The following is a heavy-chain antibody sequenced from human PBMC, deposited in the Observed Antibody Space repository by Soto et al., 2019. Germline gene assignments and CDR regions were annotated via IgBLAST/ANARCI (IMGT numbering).Heavy chain of an antibody. D-gene: IGHD6-19*01. CDR2: IYYSGST. J-gene: IGHJ4*02. CDR3: ARAYSSGWLIDY. V-gene: IGHV4-31*03. CDR1: GGSISSGGYY. Sequence: QVQLQESGPGLVKPSQTLSLTCTVSGGSISSGGYYWSWIRQHPGKGLEWIGYIYYSGSTYYNPSLKSRYTISVDTSKNQFSLKLSSVTAADTAVYYCARAYSSGWLIDYWGQGTLVTVSS.